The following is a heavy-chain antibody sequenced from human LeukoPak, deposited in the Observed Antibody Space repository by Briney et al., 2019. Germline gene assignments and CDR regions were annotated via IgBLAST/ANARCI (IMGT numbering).Heavy chain of an antibody. CDR3: ARGLGWKVATMGLFFMDV. Sequence: SETLSLTCGVYGGSFSGYDWSWVRQPPGKGLEWIGEINDGGDTNYNPSLKSRVTMSVDTSKNHFSLEVRSITAADTAVYYCARGLGWKVATMGLFFMDVWGEGTTVTVSS. D-gene: IGHD5-24*01. CDR1: GGSFSGYD. CDR2: INDGGDT. J-gene: IGHJ6*03. V-gene: IGHV4-34*01.